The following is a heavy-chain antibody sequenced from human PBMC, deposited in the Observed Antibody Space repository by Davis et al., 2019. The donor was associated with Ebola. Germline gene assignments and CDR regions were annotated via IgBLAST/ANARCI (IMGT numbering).Heavy chain of an antibody. CDR3: ARDPRGGSYFDY. CDR1: GGTFSSYA. Sequence: SVKVSCKASGGTFSSYAISWVRQAPGQGLEWMGGIIPIFGTANYAQKFQGRVTITADKSTSTAYMELSSLRSEDTAVYYCARDPRGGSYFDYWGQGTLVTVSS. CDR2: IIPIFGTA. D-gene: IGHD1-26*01. J-gene: IGHJ4*02. V-gene: IGHV1-69*06.